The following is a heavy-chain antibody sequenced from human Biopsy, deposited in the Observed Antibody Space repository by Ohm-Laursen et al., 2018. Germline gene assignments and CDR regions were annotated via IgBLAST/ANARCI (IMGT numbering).Heavy chain of an antibody. J-gene: IGHJ4*02. V-gene: IGHV3-7*01. CDR3: ARDGEAKYCKHGVCPSDF. CDR2: IKQDGSEK. CDR1: GFTFSSFW. Sequence: GSLRLSCTASGFTFSSFWMSWVRQAPGKGLEWVANIKQDGSEKNYVDSVKGRFTISRDNAKNSLLLQMNRLRVEDTAVHYCARDGEAKYCKHGVCPSDFWGQGTLVTVSS. D-gene: IGHD2-8*01.